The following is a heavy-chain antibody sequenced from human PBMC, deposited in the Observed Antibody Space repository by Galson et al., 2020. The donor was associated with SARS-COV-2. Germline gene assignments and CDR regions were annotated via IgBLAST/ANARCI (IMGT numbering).Heavy chain of an antibody. D-gene: IGHD2-2*03. CDR1: GFTFSSYG. Sequence: GESMKISCAASGFTFSSYGMHWVRQAPGKGLEWVAVISYDGSNKYYADSVKGRFTISRDNSKNTLYLQMNSLRAEDTAVYYCAAGYCSSTSCYPIYCYYYGMDVWGQGTTVTVSS. J-gene: IGHJ6*02. CDR3: AAGYCSSTSCYPIYCYYYGMDV. V-gene: IGHV3-30*03. CDR2: ISYDGSNK.